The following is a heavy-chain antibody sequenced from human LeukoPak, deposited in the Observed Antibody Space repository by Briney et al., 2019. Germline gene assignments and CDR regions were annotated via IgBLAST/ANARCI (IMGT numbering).Heavy chain of an antibody. CDR1: QFTFSSYW. J-gene: IGHJ3*02. Sequence: GGSLRLSCAASQFTFSSYWMNWVRQAPGKGLEWVANIKQDGSEKYYVDSVKGRFTISRDNAKNSLYLQMNSLRAEDTAVYYCARGYTSPWDRASDMWGQGTMVTVSS. V-gene: IGHV3-7*01. CDR2: IKQDGSEK. D-gene: IGHD6-19*01. CDR3: ARGYTSPWDRASDM.